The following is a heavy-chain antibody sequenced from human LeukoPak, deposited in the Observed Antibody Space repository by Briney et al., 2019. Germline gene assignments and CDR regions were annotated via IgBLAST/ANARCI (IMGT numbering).Heavy chain of an antibody. V-gene: IGHV4-61*02. CDR3: ATGALDGFKSHFDY. D-gene: IGHD5-24*01. Sequence: SSQTLSLTCTVSGGSITSGSYYWSWIRQPAGKGLEWIGRIYTSGSTNYKPSLKSRATISIDTSKNQFSLKLSSVTAADTAVYYCATGALDGFKSHFDYWGQGTLVTVSS. J-gene: IGHJ4*02. CDR2: IYTSGST. CDR1: GGSITSGSYY.